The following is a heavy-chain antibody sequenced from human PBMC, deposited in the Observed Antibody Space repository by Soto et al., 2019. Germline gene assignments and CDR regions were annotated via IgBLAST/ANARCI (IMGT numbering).Heavy chain of an antibody. CDR2: ISAYNGKT. D-gene: IGHD2-2*01. CDR1: GYTFTSYG. CDR3: ARETIYCSSSNCFFDY. V-gene: IGHV1-18*01. Sequence: ASVKVSCKASGYTFTSYGISWVRQAPGQGLEWMGWISAYNGKTNYAQKVQDRVTMTTDTSTSTASMELRSLRSDDTALYYCARETIYCSSSNCFFDYWGQGTLVTVSS. J-gene: IGHJ4*02.